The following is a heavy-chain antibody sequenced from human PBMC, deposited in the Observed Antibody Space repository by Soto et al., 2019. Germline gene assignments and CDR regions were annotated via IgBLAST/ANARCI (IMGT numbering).Heavy chain of an antibody. CDR1: GGSISSYY. CDR2: IYYSGST. V-gene: IGHV4-59*01. J-gene: IGHJ6*02. D-gene: IGHD3-3*01. Sequence: QVQLQESGPGLVKPSETLSLTCTVSGGSISSYYWSWIRQPPGKGLEWIGYIYYSGSTNYNPSLRGGDPLPVAAPKTSFSLNRGSAPAADRSVFYCAGDNGYQVFWGVYYKGAGEGLGVWGQGTAVTV. CDR3: AGDNGYQVFWGVYYKGAGEGLGV.